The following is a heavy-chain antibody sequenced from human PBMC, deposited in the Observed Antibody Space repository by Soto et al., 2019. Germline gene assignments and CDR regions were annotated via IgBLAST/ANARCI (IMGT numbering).Heavy chain of an antibody. J-gene: IGHJ6*02. D-gene: IGHD3-22*01. V-gene: IGHV4-31*03. CDR2: IYYSGRT. CDR3: ASSYYDSSPYYYYGMDV. Sequence: QVQLQESGPGLVKPSQTLSLTCTVSGRSISSVDHYWSWIRQHPGKGLEWIGYIYYSGRTYYNSSLKSRVTILVDASKNQFSLKVSSVTAADTALYYCASSYYDSSPYYYYGMDVWGRGTTVTVSS. CDR1: GRSISSVDHY.